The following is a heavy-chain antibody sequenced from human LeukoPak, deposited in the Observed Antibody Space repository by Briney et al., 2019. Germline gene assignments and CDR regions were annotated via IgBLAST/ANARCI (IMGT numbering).Heavy chain of an antibody. Sequence: SVKVSCKASGYTFTGYYMHWVRQAPGQGLEWMGRIIPILGIANYAQKFQGRVTITADKSTSTAYMELSSLRSEDTAVYYCARETTVTADFDYWGQGTLVTVSS. CDR3: ARETTVTADFDY. CDR1: GYTFTGYY. D-gene: IGHD4-17*01. V-gene: IGHV1-69*04. CDR2: IIPILGIA. J-gene: IGHJ4*02.